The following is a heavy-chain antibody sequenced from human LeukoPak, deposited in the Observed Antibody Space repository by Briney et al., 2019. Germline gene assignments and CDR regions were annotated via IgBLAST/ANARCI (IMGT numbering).Heavy chain of an antibody. J-gene: IGHJ4*02. Sequence: PGGSLRLSCAASGFTFSNAWMSWVRRAPGKGLEWVGRIKSKTDGGTTDYAAPVKGRFTISRDDSKNTLYLQMNSLKTEDTAVYYCTTVLEPLDYFDYWGQGTLVTVSS. D-gene: IGHD1-1*01. CDR3: TTVLEPLDYFDY. CDR1: GFTFSNAW. V-gene: IGHV3-15*01. CDR2: IKSKTDGGTT.